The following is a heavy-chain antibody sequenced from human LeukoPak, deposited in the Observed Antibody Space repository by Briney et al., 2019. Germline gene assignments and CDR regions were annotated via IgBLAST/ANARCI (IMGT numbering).Heavy chain of an antibody. V-gene: IGHV1-2*02. CDR3: ARDMEGLVVVPAAIDY. Sequence: GASVKVSCKASGYTFTGYYMHWVRQAPGQGLEWMGWINLNSGGTNYAQKFQGRVTMTRDTSISTAYMELSRLRSDDTAVYYCARDMEGLVVVPAAIDYWGQGTLVTVSS. CDR1: GYTFTGYY. CDR2: INLNSGGT. J-gene: IGHJ4*02. D-gene: IGHD2-2*01.